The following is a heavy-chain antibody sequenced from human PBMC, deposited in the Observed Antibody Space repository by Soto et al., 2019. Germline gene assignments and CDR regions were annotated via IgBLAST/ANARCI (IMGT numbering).Heavy chain of an antibody. V-gene: IGHV3-30-3*01. D-gene: IGHD1-26*01. CDR3: ARDRKGSGSYYSDYYGMDV. J-gene: IGHJ6*02. CDR2: ISYDGSNK. Sequence: PGGSLRLSCAASGFTFSSYAMHWVRQAPSKGLEKVAVISYDGSNKYYADSVKGRFTISSDNSKNTLYLQMNSLRAEDTDVYYCARDRKGSGSYYSDYYGMDVWGQGPTVNVSS. CDR1: GFTFSSYA.